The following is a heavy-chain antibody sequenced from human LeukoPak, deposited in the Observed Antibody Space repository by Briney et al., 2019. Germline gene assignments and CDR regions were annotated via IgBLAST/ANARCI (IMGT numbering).Heavy chain of an antibody. D-gene: IGHD2-15*01. CDR1: GFTFSSYA. Sequence: GRSLRLSCAASGFTFSSYAMHWVRQAPGKGLEWVAVISYDGSNKYYADSVKGRFTISRDNAKNSLYLQMNSLRAEDTAVYYCASIVVVVAATPAYYFDYWGQGTLVTVSS. V-gene: IGHV3-30-3*01. J-gene: IGHJ4*02. CDR2: ISYDGSNK. CDR3: ASIVVVVAATPAYYFDY.